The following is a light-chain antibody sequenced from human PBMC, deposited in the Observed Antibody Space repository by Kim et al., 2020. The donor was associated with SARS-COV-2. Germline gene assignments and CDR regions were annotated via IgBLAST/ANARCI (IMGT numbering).Light chain of an antibody. Sequence: QSVLTQPPSASGTPGQRVTISCSGSSSNIGSNYVYWYQQLPGTAPKLLIYKNNQRPSGVPDRFSGSKSGTSASLAISGLRSEDEADYYCAAWDASLSGRMFGGGTQLTVL. V-gene: IGLV1-47*01. CDR2: KNN. CDR1: SSNIGSNY. J-gene: IGLJ3*02. CDR3: AAWDASLSGRM.